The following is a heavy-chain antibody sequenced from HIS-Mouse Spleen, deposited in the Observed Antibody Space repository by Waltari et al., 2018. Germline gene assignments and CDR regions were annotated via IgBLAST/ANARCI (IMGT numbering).Heavy chain of an antibody. V-gene: IGHV3-30*04. J-gene: IGHJ4*02. CDR2: ISYDGSNK. D-gene: IGHD4-17*01. CDR1: GFTFSSYA. Sequence: QVQLVESGGGVVQPGRSLRLSCAASGFTFSSYAMHWVRLAPEKGLEGAAVISYDGSNKYYADSVKGRFNISRDNSKNTLYLQMNSLRAEDTAVYYCARERGGDYGDYFDYWGQGTLVTASS. CDR3: ARERGGDYGDYFDY.